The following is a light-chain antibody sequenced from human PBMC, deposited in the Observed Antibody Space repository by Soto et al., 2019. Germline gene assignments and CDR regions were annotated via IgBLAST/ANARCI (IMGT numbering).Light chain of an antibody. J-gene: IGKJ5*01. CDR1: QDISGC. CDR3: QQYNSYPMT. Sequence: DIQMTQSPSSLSASVGDRVTITCRASQDISGCFAWFQQKPGKAHKSLIYDGSTLQSGVPTKFSGNGSTTDFTPTIRSLQPEDSATYYCQQYNSYPMTFGQGTRLEIK. V-gene: IGKV1-16*02. CDR2: DGS.